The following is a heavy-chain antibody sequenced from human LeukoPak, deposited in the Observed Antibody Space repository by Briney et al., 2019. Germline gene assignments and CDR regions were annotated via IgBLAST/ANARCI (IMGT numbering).Heavy chain of an antibody. J-gene: IGHJ4*02. CDR2: ISWNSGSI. CDR3: ARAPSSKGFDY. Sequence: SGGSLRLSCAASGFTFDDYAMHWVRQAPGKGLEWVSGISWNSGSIGYADSVKGRFTISRDNAKNSLYLQMNSLRAEDTALYYCARAPSSKGFDYWGQGTLVTVSS. CDR1: GFTFDDYA. V-gene: IGHV3-9*01. D-gene: IGHD4-11*01.